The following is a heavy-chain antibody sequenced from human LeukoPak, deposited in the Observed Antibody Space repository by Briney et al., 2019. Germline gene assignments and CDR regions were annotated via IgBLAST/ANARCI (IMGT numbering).Heavy chain of an antibody. D-gene: IGHD3-9*01. CDR1: GFTVSDND. V-gene: IGHV3-66*01. J-gene: IGHJ4*02. CDR3: VRERNHYFDNVGYYHEGGVYFDH. CDR2: LYSGGGT. Sequence: PGGSLRLSCAASGFTVSDNDMNWVRQAPGKGLEWVSVLYSGGGTVYADSVKGRFTISRDNSKNTMYLQMNGLRAEDTAVYYCVRERNHYFDNVGYYHEGGVYFDHWGQGALVTVSS.